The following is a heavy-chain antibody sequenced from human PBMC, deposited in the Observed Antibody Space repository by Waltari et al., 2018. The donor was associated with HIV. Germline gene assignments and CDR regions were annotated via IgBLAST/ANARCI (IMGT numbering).Heavy chain of an antibody. D-gene: IGHD6-13*01. Sequence: EVRLVESGGGLVQPGGSLRPSCAASGFPFRSFWMTWVRQAPGKGLEWVANIKEDGSEIHYVDSVKGRFTISRDNAKNSLYLQMNSLRAEDTAVYYCARRQQLTDWGQGTLVTVSS. CDR2: IKEDGSEI. CDR3: ARRQQLTD. V-gene: IGHV3-7*01. CDR1: GFPFRSFW. J-gene: IGHJ4*02.